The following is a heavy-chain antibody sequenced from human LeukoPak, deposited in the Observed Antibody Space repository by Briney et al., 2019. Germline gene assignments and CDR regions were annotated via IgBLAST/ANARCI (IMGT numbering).Heavy chain of an antibody. CDR2: INLDSGGT. D-gene: IGHD1-26*01. J-gene: IGHJ4*02. V-gene: IGHV1-2*02. CDR3: ARNRDAYGARALDY. CDR1: GYTFSGYY. Sequence: GASVKVSCKSSGYTFSGYYMHWVRQAPGQGLEWMGWINLDSGGTNYAQKLQGRVTMTTDTSTSTAYMELRSLRSDDTAVYYCARNRDAYGARALDYWGQGTLVTVSS.